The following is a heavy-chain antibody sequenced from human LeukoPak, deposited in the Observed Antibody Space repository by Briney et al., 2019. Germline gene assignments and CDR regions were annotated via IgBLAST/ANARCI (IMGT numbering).Heavy chain of an antibody. CDR1: GGSFSGYY. CDR2: INHSGST. CDR3: ARASWGDCSSTSCSPDY. V-gene: IGHV4-34*01. D-gene: IGHD2-2*01. Sequence: SETLSLTCAVYGGSFSGYYWSWIRQPPGKGLEWIGEINHSGSTNYNPSLKSRVTISADMSKNQFSLKLSSVTAADTAVYYCARASWGDCSSTSCSPDYWGQGTLVTVSS. J-gene: IGHJ4*02.